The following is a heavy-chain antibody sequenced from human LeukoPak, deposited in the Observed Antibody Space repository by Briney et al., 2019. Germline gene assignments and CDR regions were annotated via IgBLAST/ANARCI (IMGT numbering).Heavy chain of an antibody. D-gene: IGHD3-22*01. CDR3: ARIRCGHSGSVCYNH. V-gene: IGHV4-34*01. CDR1: GGSINDYY. CDR2: ISHTEGT. Sequence: SETLSLTCGVVGGSINDYYWSWIRQSPGKGLEWIGEISHTEGTRYNPSLESRVTLSVGTPENLLSLKLIFVTAADTAVYYCARIRCGHSGSVCYNHWGLGTLVTVSS. J-gene: IGHJ4*02.